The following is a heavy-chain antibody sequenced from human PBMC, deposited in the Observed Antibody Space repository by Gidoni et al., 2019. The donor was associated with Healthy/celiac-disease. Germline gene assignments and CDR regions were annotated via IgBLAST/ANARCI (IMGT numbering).Heavy chain of an antibody. Sequence: QITLKESGPTLVKPTQTLTLTCTFSGFSLSTSGVGVGWIRQPPGKALEWLALIYWNDDKRYSPSLKSRLTITKDTSKNQVVLTMTNMDPVDTATYYCAHSRYYDFWSGYYTTEGWRNNWFDPWGQGTLVTVSS. V-gene: IGHV2-5*01. D-gene: IGHD3-3*01. CDR1: GFSLSTSGVG. CDR2: IYWNDDK. J-gene: IGHJ5*02. CDR3: AHSRYYDFWSGYYTTEGWRNNWFDP.